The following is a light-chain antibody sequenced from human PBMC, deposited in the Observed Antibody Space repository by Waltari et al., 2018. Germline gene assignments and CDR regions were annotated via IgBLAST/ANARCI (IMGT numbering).Light chain of an antibody. CDR3: QQYGSSNMYS. CDR2: GAS. V-gene: IGKV3-20*01. CDR1: QSITKRY. Sequence: VLTQSPGTLSLSPGDRATLSCRASQSITKRYFAWYQQKPGQAPRLLIYGASSGAAGSRDRFSGSGAGTEFTLTISRLEAEDSAVYYCQQYGSSNMYSFGQGTKLEIK. J-gene: IGKJ2*01.